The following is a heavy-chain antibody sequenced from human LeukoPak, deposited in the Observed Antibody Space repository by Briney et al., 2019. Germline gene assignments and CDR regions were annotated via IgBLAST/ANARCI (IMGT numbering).Heavy chain of an antibody. V-gene: IGHV1-2*02. Sequence: EASVKVSCKASGYTFTGYYMHWVRQAPGQGLEWMGWINPNSGGTNYAQKFQGRVTMTRDTSISTAYMELSRLRSDGTAIYYCARYFAVPDGGGFDYWGQGTLVTVSS. CDR1: GYTFTGYY. D-gene: IGHD3-3*01. J-gene: IGHJ4*02. CDR3: ARYFAVPDGGGFDY. CDR2: INPNSGGT.